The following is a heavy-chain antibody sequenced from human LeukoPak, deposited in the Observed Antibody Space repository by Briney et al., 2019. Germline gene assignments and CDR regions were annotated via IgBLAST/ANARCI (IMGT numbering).Heavy chain of an antibody. Sequence: SETLSLTCTASGASISTYYWSWIRQPPGEGLEWIAYIAPSGGAVYNPSLNSRLTVSVDTPKNQFSLKLNSVTAADTADYYCARHVATTVTRGYSCHPMDVWGKGTTVTVSS. V-gene: IGHV4-4*09. CDR1: GASISTYY. D-gene: IGHD4-17*01. CDR2: IAPSGGA. J-gene: IGHJ6*03. CDR3: ARHVATTVTRGYSCHPMDV.